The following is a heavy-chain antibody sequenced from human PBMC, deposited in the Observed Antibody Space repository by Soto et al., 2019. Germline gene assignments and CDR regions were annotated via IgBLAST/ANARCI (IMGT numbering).Heavy chain of an antibody. V-gene: IGHV4-31*03. D-gene: IGHD3-3*01. Sequence: ASETLSLTCTVSGGSISSGGYYWSWIRQHPGKGLEWIGYIYYSGSTYYNPSLKSRVTISVDTSKNQFSLKLSSVTAADTAVYYCLRFGVAYGMDVWGQGTTVTVSS. J-gene: IGHJ6*02. CDR3: LRFGVAYGMDV. CDR2: IYYSGST. CDR1: GGSISSGGYY.